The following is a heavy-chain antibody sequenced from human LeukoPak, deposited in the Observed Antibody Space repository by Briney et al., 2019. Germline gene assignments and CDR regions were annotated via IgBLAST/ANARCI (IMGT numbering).Heavy chain of an antibody. CDR3: ARDPDYYDSSGYYYAFDY. V-gene: IGHV4-38-2*02. D-gene: IGHD3-22*01. CDR1: GYSISSGYY. J-gene: IGHJ4*02. CDR2: IYHSGGT. Sequence: PSETLSLTCTVSGYSISSGYYWGWIRQPPGKGQEWIESIYHSGGTYYNPSLKSRVTISVDTSKNQFSLKLSCVTAADTAVYYCARDPDYYDSSGYYYAFDYWGQGTLVTVSS.